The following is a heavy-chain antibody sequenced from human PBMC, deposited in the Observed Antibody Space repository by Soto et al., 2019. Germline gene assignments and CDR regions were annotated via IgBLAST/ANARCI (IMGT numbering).Heavy chain of an antibody. J-gene: IGHJ4*02. CDR1: GFTFSDYV. CDR2: ITSGGGST. D-gene: IGHD3-10*01. V-gene: IGHV3-64D*06. Sequence: GGSLRLSCSASGFTFSDYVMHWVRQAPGKGLEYVSSITSGGGSTYYEGSVKGRFTISEDKSKNTLYLQMSSLREEDTAVYYCVKESNYALGTHGSGFDYWGQGTLVTVSS. CDR3: VKESNYALGTHGSGFDY.